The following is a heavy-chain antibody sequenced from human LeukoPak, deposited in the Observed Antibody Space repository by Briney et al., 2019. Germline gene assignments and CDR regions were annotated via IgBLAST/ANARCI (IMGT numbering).Heavy chain of an antibody. CDR1: GFTSSTYS. CDR3: AKDVVPDSGWDLDY. J-gene: IGHJ4*02. Sequence: AGGSLRLSCAASGFTSSTYSMTWVRQGPGRGLEWVSSIYPSGDSTFYADSVKGRFTISRDNSKNTLYLQMSSLRTEDTAIYYCAKDVVPDSGWDLDYWGQGTLVTVSS. V-gene: IGHV3-23*01. D-gene: IGHD6-19*01. CDR2: IYPSGDST.